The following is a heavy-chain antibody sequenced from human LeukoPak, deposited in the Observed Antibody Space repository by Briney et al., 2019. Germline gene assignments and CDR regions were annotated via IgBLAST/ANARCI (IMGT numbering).Heavy chain of an antibody. CDR1: GGSISTIY. J-gene: IGHJ4*02. Sequence: PSETLSLTCTVSGGSISTIYWSWIRQPPGKGLEWIGYIRNSGNTNYNPSLKSRVTISVDTSKNQFSLNLSSVTAADTAVYYCARDVTPATLWGQGTLVTVSS. D-gene: IGHD3-16*01. V-gene: IGHV4-59*01. CDR2: IRNSGNT. CDR3: ARDVTPATL.